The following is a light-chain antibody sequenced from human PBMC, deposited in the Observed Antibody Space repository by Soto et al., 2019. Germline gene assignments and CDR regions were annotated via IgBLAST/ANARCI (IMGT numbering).Light chain of an antibody. CDR3: QQYNSYPWT. CDR1: QSISSW. CDR2: KAS. Sequence: DIQMTQSPSTLSASVGDRVTITCRASQSISSWLAWYQQKPGKAPKLLIYKASSLESGVPSRFSGSGSGTEFTLIISSLLPDDFATYYCQQYNSYPWTFGQGTKVEIK. J-gene: IGKJ1*01. V-gene: IGKV1-5*03.